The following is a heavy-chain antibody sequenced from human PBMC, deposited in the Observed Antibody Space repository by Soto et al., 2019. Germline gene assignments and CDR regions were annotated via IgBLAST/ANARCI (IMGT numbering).Heavy chain of an antibody. CDR1: GFTFSSYD. CDR2: IWHDGGNK. J-gene: IGHJ4*02. D-gene: IGHD3-16*01. CDR3: ARDGDVNTGFGKDY. Sequence: QVQLVESGGGVVQPGRSLRLSCAASGFTFSSYDMHWVRQAPGKGLEWVAFIWHDGGNKFYAESVKGRFTISRDNSKNTLYLQMTSLSAEDTAMYYCARDGDVNTGFGKDYWGQGTLVTVSS. V-gene: IGHV3-33*01.